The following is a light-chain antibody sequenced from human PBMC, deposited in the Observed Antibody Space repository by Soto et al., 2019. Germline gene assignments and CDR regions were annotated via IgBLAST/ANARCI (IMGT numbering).Light chain of an antibody. V-gene: IGLV2-14*01. J-gene: IGLJ2*01. Sequence: HSALTQPASVSGSPGQSITISCTGTSSDVGGYNYVSWYQQHPGKAPKLMIYDVSNRPSGVSNRFSGSKSGNTASLTISGLQAEDEADYYCSSYTSSSNLVVFGGGTKLTVL. CDR3: SSYTSSSNLVV. CDR1: SSDVGGYNY. CDR2: DVS.